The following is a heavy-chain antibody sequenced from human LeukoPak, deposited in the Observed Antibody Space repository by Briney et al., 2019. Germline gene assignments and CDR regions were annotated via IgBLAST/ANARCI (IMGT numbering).Heavy chain of an antibody. CDR3: ARAHNPLPYYMDV. V-gene: IGHV4-59*01. Sequence: PSETLSLTCTVSGGSISSYYWSWIRQPPGKGLEWIGYIYYSGSTNYNPSLKSRVTISVDTSKNQFSLKLSSVTAADTAVYYCARAHNPLPYYMDVWGKGTTVTVSS. CDR2: IYYSGST. D-gene: IGHD1-14*01. J-gene: IGHJ6*03. CDR1: GGSISSYY.